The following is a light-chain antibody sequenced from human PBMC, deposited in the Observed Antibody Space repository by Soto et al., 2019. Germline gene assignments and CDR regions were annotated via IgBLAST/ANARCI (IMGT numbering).Light chain of an antibody. CDR1: QSVSSY. Sequence: EIVLTQSPATLFLSPGERATLSCRASQSVSSYLAGYQQKPGQAPRLLIYDASSRATGIPARFSGSGSGTDYTLTISSLEPEDFAVYYCQQRSNWPVTFGQATKVEIK. V-gene: IGKV3-11*01. CDR2: DAS. CDR3: QQRSNWPVT. J-gene: IGKJ1*01.